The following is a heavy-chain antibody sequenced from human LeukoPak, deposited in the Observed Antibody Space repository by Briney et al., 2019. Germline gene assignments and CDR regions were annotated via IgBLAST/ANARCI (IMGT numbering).Heavy chain of an antibody. CDR2: ISGSGGTT. V-gene: IGHV3-23*01. J-gene: IGHJ3*02. CDR3: AQQWLILGAFDI. D-gene: IGHD6-19*01. Sequence: GGSLRLSCAASGFTFSSFAMSWVRQAPGEGLEWVSAISGSGGTTYYADSVEGRFTISRDNSKNTLYLQMNSLRAEDTAVYYCAQQWLILGAFDIWGRGTMVTVSS. CDR1: GFTFSSFA.